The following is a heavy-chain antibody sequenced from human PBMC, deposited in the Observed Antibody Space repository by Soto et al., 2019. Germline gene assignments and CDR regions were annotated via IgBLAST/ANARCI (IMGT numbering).Heavy chain of an antibody. CDR2: IYPGDSDT. D-gene: IGHD6-13*01. Sequence: GESLKISCKGSGDSFTSYWIGWVRQMPGKGLEWMGIIYPGDSDTRYSPSCQGQVTISADKSISTAYLQWSSLKASDTAMYYCARLVAAAATDYYYGMDVWGQGTTVTVSS. V-gene: IGHV5-51*01. CDR3: ARLVAAAATDYYYGMDV. J-gene: IGHJ6*02. CDR1: GDSFTSYW.